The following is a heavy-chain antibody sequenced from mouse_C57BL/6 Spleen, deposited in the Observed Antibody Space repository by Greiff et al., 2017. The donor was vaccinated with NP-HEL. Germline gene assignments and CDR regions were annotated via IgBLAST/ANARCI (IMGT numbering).Heavy chain of an antibody. CDR2: INPGSGGT. Sequence: VQLQQSGAELVRPGTSVKVSCKASGYAFTNYLIEWVKQRPGQGLEWIGVINPGSGGTNYNEKFKGKATLTADKSSSTAYMQLSSLTSEDSAVYFCARPYDYDEFAYWGQGTLVTVSA. D-gene: IGHD2-4*01. V-gene: IGHV1-54*01. CDR1: GYAFTNYL. CDR3: ARPYDYDEFAY. J-gene: IGHJ3*01.